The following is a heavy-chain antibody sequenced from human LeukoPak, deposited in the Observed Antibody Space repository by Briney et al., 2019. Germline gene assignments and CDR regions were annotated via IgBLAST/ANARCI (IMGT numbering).Heavy chain of an antibody. D-gene: IGHD6-19*01. J-gene: IGHJ4*02. V-gene: IGHV3-30*14. CDR3: SRVGSSGWPNYFDS. CDR2: ISNDGINK. CDR1: GFTLSSYA. Sequence: QPGRSLRLSCAASGFTLSSYAVHWVRQSPGKGLEWVAVISNDGINKYYVDSVKGRFTISRENAKNSLYLQMNSLTAGDTAVYFCSRVGSSGWPNYFDSWGQGTLVTVSS.